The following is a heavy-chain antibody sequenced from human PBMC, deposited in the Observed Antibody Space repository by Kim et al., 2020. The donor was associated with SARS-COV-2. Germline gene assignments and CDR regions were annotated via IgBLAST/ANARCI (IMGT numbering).Heavy chain of an antibody. CDR1: GGTFSSYA. J-gene: IGHJ5*02. CDR3: ARGWVGMATSWEFGA. V-gene: IGHV1-69*13. D-gene: IGHD2-21*01. CDR2: IIPIFGTA. Sequence: SVKVSCKASGGTFSSYAISWVRQAPGQGLEWMGGIIPIFGTANYAQKFQGRVTITADESTSTAYMELSSLRSADTAVYYCARGWVGMATSWEFGAWGQGTLVTVSS.